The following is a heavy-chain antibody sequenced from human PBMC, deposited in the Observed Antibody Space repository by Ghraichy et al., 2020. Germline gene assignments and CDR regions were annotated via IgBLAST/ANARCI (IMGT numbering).Heavy chain of an antibody. J-gene: IGHJ6*02. CDR1: GFNFRSYD. Sequence: GALRLSCAASGFNFRSYDMHWVRHTAGKGLEWVSVITPAGDTNYPGSVKGRFTISRERAKSSLYLQMNSLRAGDTAVYYCVRGIAAAGSLIDRGDYFYYIMDVWGQGTTVTVSS. D-gene: IGHD6-13*01. CDR2: ITPAGDT. V-gene: IGHV3-13*01. CDR3: VRGIAAAGSLIDRGDYFYYIMDV.